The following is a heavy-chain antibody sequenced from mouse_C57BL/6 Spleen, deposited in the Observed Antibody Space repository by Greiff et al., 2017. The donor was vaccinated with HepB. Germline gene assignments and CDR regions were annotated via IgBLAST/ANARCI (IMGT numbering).Heavy chain of an antibody. D-gene: IGHD2-4*01. CDR3: TRGGLRRGMDY. J-gene: IGHJ4*01. V-gene: IGHV1-15*01. CDR1: GYTFTDYE. Sequence: QVHVKQSGAELVRPGASVTLSCKASGYTFTDYEMHWVKQTPVHGLEWIGAIDPETGGTAYNQKFKGKAILTADKSSSTAYMELRSLTSEDSAVYYCTRGGLRRGMDYWGQGTSVTVSS. CDR2: IDPETGGT.